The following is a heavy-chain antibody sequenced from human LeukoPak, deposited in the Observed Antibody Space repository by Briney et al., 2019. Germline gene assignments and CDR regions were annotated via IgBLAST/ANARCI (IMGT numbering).Heavy chain of an antibody. V-gene: IGHV5-51*01. Sequence: GESLKISCKGSGYSFTSYWIGWVRQMPGKGLECMGIIYPGDSDTRYSPSFQGQVTISADKSISTAYLQWSSLKASDTAMYYCARGYYDSSGYYDHFDYWGQGTLVTVSS. CDR3: ARGYYDSSGYYDHFDY. CDR1: GYSFTSYW. J-gene: IGHJ4*02. D-gene: IGHD3-22*01. CDR2: IYPGDSDT.